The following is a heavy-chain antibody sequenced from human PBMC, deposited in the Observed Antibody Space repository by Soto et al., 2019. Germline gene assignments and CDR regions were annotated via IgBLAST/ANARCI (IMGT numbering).Heavy chain of an antibody. Sequence: SETLSLTCTVSGGSISSDDYHWGWIRQPPGKGLEWIGSIYYRGSTYYNPSLRSRVTISIDTSKNQFSLQLSSVTAADTAVYYCAKHFYDFWSGYSLDYFDYWGPGTLVTVSS. CDR3: AKHFYDFWSGYSLDYFDY. J-gene: IGHJ4*02. V-gene: IGHV4-39*01. CDR1: GGSISSDDYH. D-gene: IGHD3-3*01. CDR2: IYYRGST.